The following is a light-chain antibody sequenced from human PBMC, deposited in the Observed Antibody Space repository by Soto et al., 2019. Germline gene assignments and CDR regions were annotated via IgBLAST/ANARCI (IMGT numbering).Light chain of an antibody. CDR1: QSFSNSY. CDR3: NQYGSSPQST. J-gene: IGKJ2*02. V-gene: IGKV3-20*01. CDR2: GAS. Sequence: EIVLTQSPGTLSLSPGERATLSCRASQSFSNSYLAWYQQKPGQAPRLLIYGASRSATGIPDRFSGSGSGTDFTLTISRLEPEDFAVYYCNQYGSSPQSTFGQGTKPEIK.